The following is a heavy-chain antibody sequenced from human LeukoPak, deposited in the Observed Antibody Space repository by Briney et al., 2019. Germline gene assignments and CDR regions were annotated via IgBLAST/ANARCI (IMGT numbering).Heavy chain of an antibody. CDR3: ARARYYGGNSD. V-gene: IGHV3-30*04. CDR1: GFTFSSYA. Sequence: GGSLRLSCAASGFTFSSYAMHWGRQAPGKGLEWVAVISYDGSNKYYADSVKGRFTISRDNSKNTLYLQMNSLRAEDTAVYYCARARYYGGNSDWGQGTLVTVSS. CDR2: ISYDGSNK. D-gene: IGHD4-23*01. J-gene: IGHJ4*02.